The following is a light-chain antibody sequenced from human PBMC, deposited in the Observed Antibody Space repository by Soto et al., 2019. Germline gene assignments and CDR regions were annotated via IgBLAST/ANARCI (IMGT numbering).Light chain of an antibody. V-gene: IGKV3D-15*01. J-gene: IGKJ1*01. Sequence: VIAQSPSTLSVSPWAIATLSCKTSQSVDSLLAWYQQKHGQAPRLLIYRASNRATGIPARFSGSGSGTDLTLTISRLQPEDGEVDDGHQRQSWPRTFVQGTKVDIK. CDR3: HQRQSWPRT. CDR2: RAS. CDR1: QSVDSL.